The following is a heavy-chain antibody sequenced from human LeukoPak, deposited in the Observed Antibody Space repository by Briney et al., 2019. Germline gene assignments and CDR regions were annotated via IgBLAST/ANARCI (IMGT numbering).Heavy chain of an antibody. V-gene: IGHV1-3*01. Sequence: ASVKVSCKTSGYTFTTYSIHWVRQAPGQGLEWMAWINVGNGSTKYSHNFQGRVTITTDTSASTAYMELSSLRSEDTALYFCARDLIVYGSGSYFDYWGQGTLVTVSS. D-gene: IGHD3-10*01. CDR2: INVGNGST. J-gene: IGHJ4*02. CDR3: ARDLIVYGSGSYFDY. CDR1: GYTFTTYS.